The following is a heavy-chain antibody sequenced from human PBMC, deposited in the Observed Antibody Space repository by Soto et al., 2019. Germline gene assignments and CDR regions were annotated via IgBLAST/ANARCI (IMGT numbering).Heavy chain of an antibody. Sequence: VQLVESGGGLVQPGRSLRLSCTASGFTLSDYPMSWFRQAPGKGLEWVAYIRTAAYGGTTEYAASVRDRFTISRDDSESIASLQMNSLKTEDTAVYYCTRAIRLSGDAFDIWGQGTMVTVSS. J-gene: IGHJ3*02. CDR2: IRTAAYGGTT. D-gene: IGHD1-1*01. CDR3: TRAIRLSGDAFDI. CDR1: GFTLSDYP. V-gene: IGHV3-49*03.